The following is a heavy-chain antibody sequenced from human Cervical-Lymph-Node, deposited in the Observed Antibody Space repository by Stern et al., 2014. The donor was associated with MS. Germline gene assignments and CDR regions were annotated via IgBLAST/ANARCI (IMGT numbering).Heavy chain of an antibody. CDR1: GFTVSRDY. V-gene: IGHV3-53*01. CDR2: ITNVWSS. J-gene: IGHJ4*02. Sequence: EVQLVESGGGVIKPGGALRLTWKASGFTVSRDYMTWVRQAPGKELEWVSLITNVWSSFYTHSVKGRFTISGDDSKNPVYLHMTSLRAEDTAMYYCARDTSSPERSDWWGQGTLVTVSS. D-gene: IGHD1-1*01. CDR3: ARDTSSPERSDW.